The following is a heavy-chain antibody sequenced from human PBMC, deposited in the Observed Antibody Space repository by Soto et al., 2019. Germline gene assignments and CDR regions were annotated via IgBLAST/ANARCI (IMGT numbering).Heavy chain of an antibody. J-gene: IGHJ4*02. Sequence: GGSLRLSCAASGFTFSSYAMHWVRQAPGKGLEWVAVISYDGSNKYYADSVKGRFTISRDNSKNTLYLQMNSLRAEDTAVYYCARGGDSSGWYRYFDYWGQGTLVTVSS. V-gene: IGHV3-30-3*01. CDR2: ISYDGSNK. CDR3: ARGGDSSGWYRYFDY. D-gene: IGHD6-19*01. CDR1: GFTFSSYA.